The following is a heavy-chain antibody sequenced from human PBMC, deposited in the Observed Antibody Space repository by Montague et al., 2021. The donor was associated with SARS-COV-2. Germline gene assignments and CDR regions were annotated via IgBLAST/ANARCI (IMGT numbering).Heavy chain of an antibody. V-gene: IGHV3-66*01. CDR3: ARDRHWTNTYYDILTGYQYYYYGMDV. CDR2: IYSGGST. J-gene: IGHJ6*02. CDR1: GFTVSSNY. D-gene: IGHD3-9*01. Sequence: SLRLSCAASGFTVSSNYMSWVRQAPGKGLEWVSVIYSGGSTYYADSVKGRFTISRDNSKNTLYLQMNSLRAEDTAVCYCARDRHWTNTYYDILTGYQYYYYGMDVGGQETTVTVSS.